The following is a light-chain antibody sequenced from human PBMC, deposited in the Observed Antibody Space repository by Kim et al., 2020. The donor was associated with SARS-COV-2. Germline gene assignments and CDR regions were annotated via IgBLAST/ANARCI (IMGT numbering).Light chain of an antibody. Sequence: DIQMTQSPSSLSASVGDRVTISCRASHTISTNLNWYQQKPGKAPKLLIYAASSLQSGVPSRFSGSGSGTDFTLTISSLQPEDFASYYCHQSYDTPYTFGQGTKLEI. CDR1: HTISTN. V-gene: IGKV1-39*01. CDR3: HQSYDTPYT. J-gene: IGKJ2*01. CDR2: AAS.